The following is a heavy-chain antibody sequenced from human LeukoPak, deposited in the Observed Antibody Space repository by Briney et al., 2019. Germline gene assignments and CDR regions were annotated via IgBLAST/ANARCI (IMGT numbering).Heavy chain of an antibody. D-gene: IGHD3-22*01. V-gene: IGHV3-9*03. J-gene: IGHJ3*02. CDR1: GFTFSSYA. CDR3: AKGRKYYDSSGGDDAFDI. Sequence: QSGGSLRLSCAASGFTFSSYAMSWVRQAPGKGLEWVSGISWNSGSIGYADSVKGRFTISRDNAKNSLYLQMNSLRAEDMALYYCAKGRKYYDSSGGDDAFDIWGQGTMVTVSS. CDR2: ISWNSGSI.